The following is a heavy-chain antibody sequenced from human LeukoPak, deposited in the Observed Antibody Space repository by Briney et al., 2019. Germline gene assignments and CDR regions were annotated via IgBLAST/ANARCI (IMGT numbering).Heavy chain of an antibody. CDR2: IDNDGTGK. CDR3: GRDFYGAPLF. J-gene: IGHJ4*02. Sequence: PGGSLRLSCAASGFTFGDYWMHWVRQVPGKGLVWVSRIDNDGTGKVYADSVKGRFTISRDNAKNTVYLQMNSLTVEDTAVYYCGRDFYGAPLFRGQGTLVTVSS. V-gene: IGHV3-74*01. CDR1: GFTFGDYW. D-gene: IGHD4/OR15-4a*01.